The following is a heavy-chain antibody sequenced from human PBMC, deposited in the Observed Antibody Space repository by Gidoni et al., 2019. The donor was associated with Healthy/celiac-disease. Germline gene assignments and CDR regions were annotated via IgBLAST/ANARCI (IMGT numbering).Heavy chain of an antibody. CDR3: TASYDSSGYQRWYFDL. CDR2: IKSKTDGGKT. Sequence: EVQLVESGGGLVKPGGSLRLSCAASGFTFSNAWMSWVRQAPGKGLGWVGLIKSKTDGGKTDYAAPVKGRFTISRDDSKNTRYLKMNSLKPEDTAVYYCTASYDSSGYQRWYFDLWGRGTLVTVSS. J-gene: IGHJ2*01. CDR1: GFTFSNAW. V-gene: IGHV3-15*01. D-gene: IGHD3-22*01.